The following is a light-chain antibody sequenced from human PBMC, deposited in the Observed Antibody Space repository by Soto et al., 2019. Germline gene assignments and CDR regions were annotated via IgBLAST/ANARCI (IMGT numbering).Light chain of an antibody. CDR2: GAS. V-gene: IGKV3-20*01. CDR1: QSVSSTY. Sequence: EIVLTQSPGTLSLSPGERATLSCRASQSVSSTYLAWYQQNPGQAPRLLIDGASSRATGIPDRFSGSGSGTYFTLTISRLDPDDFAVYFWQQYGSSSYTFGQGTKLEIK. J-gene: IGKJ2*01. CDR3: QQYGSSSYT.